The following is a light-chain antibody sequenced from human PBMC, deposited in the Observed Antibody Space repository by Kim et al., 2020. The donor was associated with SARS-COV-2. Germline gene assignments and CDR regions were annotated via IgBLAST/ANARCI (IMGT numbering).Light chain of an antibody. Sequence: GQSITISCTPTSDDFHGYKYVFWYQHHPGKAPKVMIYDVNQRPSGISNRFSGSKSDNTASLTISGLQAEDEADYYCSSYTTSSTLVFGGGTKVTVL. CDR1: SDDFHGYKY. CDR2: DVN. V-gene: IGLV2-14*03. CDR3: SSYTTSSTLV. J-gene: IGLJ2*01.